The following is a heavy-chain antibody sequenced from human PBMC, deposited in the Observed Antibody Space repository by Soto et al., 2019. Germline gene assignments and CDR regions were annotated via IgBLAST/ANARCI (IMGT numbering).Heavy chain of an antibody. CDR2: IYYSGST. Sequence: PSETLSLTCTVSGGSISSYYWSWIRQPPGKGLEWIGYIYYSGSTNYNPSLKSRVTISVDTSKNQFSLKLSSVIAADTAVYYCARDIGSYAYGEGYWGQGIQVTVSS. CDR3: ARDIGSYAYGEGY. V-gene: IGHV4-59*12. D-gene: IGHD3-10*01. CDR1: GGSISSYY. J-gene: IGHJ4*02.